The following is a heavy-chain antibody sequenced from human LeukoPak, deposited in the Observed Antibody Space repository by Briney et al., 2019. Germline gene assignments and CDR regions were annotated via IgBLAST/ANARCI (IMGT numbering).Heavy chain of an antibody. D-gene: IGHD2-15*01. CDR2: IYTSGST. Sequence: SETLSLTCTVSGGSISSYYWSWIRQPAGKGLEWIGRIYTSGSTNYNPPLKSRVTMSVDTSKNQFSLKLSSVTAADTAVYYCARVRVVVAATQMIYYMDVWGKGTTVTVSS. J-gene: IGHJ6*03. CDR1: GGSISSYY. V-gene: IGHV4-4*07. CDR3: ARVRVVVAATQMIYYMDV.